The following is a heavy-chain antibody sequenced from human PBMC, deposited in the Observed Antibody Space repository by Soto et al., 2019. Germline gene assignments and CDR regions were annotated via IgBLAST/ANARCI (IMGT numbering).Heavy chain of an antibody. CDR2: ISYDGGNT. D-gene: IGHD1-26*01. V-gene: IGHV3-30*18. J-gene: IGHJ5*02. CDR1: GFSFSGYG. Sequence: QVQLVESGGGVVQPGTSLRLSCVASGFSFSGYGMHWVRQAPDKGLEWVAIISYDGGNTCYAESVKGRFSITRDNSKNAVFLEMNSLRSEDTAMYYCANTLLLYSGSDDDSWGQGTLVTVSS. CDR3: ANTLLLYSGSDDDS.